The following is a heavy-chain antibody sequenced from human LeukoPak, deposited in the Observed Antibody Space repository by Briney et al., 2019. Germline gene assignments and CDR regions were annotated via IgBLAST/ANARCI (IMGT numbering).Heavy chain of an antibody. V-gene: IGHV4-38-2*02. CDR2: IYHSGST. D-gene: IGHD1-1*01. CDR1: GFSISSGYY. CDR3: ASFEEATNAFDI. Sequence: PSETLSLTCTVSGFSISSGYYWGWIRQPPGKELQWIGSIYHSGSTYYNPSLKSRATISVDRSKNQFSLKLSSVTAADTAVYYCASFEEATNAFDIWGQGTVVTASS. J-gene: IGHJ3*02.